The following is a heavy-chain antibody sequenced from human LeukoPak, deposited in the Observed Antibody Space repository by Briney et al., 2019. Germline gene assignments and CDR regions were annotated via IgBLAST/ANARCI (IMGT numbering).Heavy chain of an antibody. CDR2: IIPVLGTT. Sequence: SVKVSCKASGGTFSRYAISWVRQAPGQGLEWMGGIIPVLGTTNYAQTFQNKVTITADESTSTTYMELSSLTSEDTAVHYCATSGGDYYYYSLDVWGKGTPVTISS. CDR1: GGTFSRYA. J-gene: IGHJ6*03. D-gene: IGHD3-10*01. V-gene: IGHV1-69*13. CDR3: ATSGGDYYYYSLDV.